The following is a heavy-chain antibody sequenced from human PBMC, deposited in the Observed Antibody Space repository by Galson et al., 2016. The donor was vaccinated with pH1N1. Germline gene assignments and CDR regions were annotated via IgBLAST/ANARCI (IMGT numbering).Heavy chain of an antibody. J-gene: IGHJ5*02. CDR3: ARTSITAVGTTNWFDP. V-gene: IGHV3-7*01. Sequence: SLRLSCAASGLTFSSYWMNWVRQAPGKGLEWVANIKQDGSDKYYADSVKGRFTISRDNAKNSLYLQMNSLRAEDTAVYCCARTSITAVGTTNWFDPWGQGTLVTVSS. CDR2: IKQDGSDK. CDR1: GLTFSSYW. D-gene: IGHD6-13*01.